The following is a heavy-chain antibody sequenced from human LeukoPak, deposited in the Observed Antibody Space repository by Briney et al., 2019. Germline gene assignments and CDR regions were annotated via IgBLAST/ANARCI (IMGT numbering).Heavy chain of an antibody. D-gene: IGHD3-10*01. Sequence: PSETLSLTCTVSGGSISSSSYYWGWIRQPPGKGLEWIGSIYYSGSTYYNPSLKSRVTISVDTSKNQFSLKLSSVTAADTAVYYCARHLYYGPGSIDYWGQGTLVTVSS. CDR3: ARHLYYGPGSIDY. CDR2: IYYSGST. CDR1: GGSISSSSYY. V-gene: IGHV4-39*01. J-gene: IGHJ4*02.